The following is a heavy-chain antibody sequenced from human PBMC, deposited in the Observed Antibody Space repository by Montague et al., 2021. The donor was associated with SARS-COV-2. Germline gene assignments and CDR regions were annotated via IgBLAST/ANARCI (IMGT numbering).Heavy chain of an antibody. CDR1: GGSISGDNYY. CDR3: ARNRGWGSRGAGYIDL. CDR2: IYYTGCT. J-gene: IGHJ2*01. D-gene: IGHD7-27*01. Sequence: TLSLTCTVSGGSISGDNYYWTWIRQHPGKGLEWIAYIYYTGCTYYNPSLQSRLRTSLDTSKNRFSLTLASVTAADTAIYYCARNRGWGSRGAGYIDLWGRGTLVTVSS. V-gene: IGHV4-31*03.